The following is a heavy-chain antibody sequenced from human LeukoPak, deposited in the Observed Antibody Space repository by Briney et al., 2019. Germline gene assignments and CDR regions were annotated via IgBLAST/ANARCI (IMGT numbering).Heavy chain of an antibody. CDR2: INPSGSST. CDR3: ARDYDFWSGSLGYYYYYMDV. D-gene: IGHD3-3*01. Sequence: ASVKVSCKASGYTFTNYYMHWVRQAPGQGLEWVAIINPSGSSTTYAQKFQGRVTMTRDMSTSTVYMELSSLRSEDTAVYYCARDYDFWSGSLGYYYYYMDVWGKGTTVTVSS. CDR1: GYTFTNYY. J-gene: IGHJ6*03. V-gene: IGHV1-46*01.